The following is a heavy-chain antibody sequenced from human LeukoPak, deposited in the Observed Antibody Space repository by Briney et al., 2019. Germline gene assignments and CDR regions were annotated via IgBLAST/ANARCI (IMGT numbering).Heavy chain of an antibody. CDR3: AKELWFGESG. CDR2: ISYDGSNK. V-gene: IGHV3-30*18. CDR1: GFTFSSYG. J-gene: IGHJ4*02. Sequence: TGGSLRLSCAASGFTFSSYGMHWVRQAPGKGLEWVTVISYDGSNKYYADSVKGRFTISKDNSKNTLYLQMNSLRAEDTAVYYCAKELWFGESGWGQGTLVTVSS. D-gene: IGHD3-10*01.